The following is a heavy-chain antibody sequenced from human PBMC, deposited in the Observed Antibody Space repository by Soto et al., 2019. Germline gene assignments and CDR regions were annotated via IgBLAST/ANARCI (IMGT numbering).Heavy chain of an antibody. CDR1: GFTFSSYA. CDR3: AKDRRGGIHYYYYYGMDV. V-gene: IGHV3-23*01. J-gene: IGHJ6*02. CDR2: ISGSGGST. D-gene: IGHD2-15*01. Sequence: EVQLLESGGGLVQPGGSLRLSCAASGFTFSSYAMSWVRQAPGKGLEWVSAISGSGGSTYYADSVKGRFTISRDNSKNPLYLQMNSLRAEDTAVYYCAKDRRGGIHYYYYYGMDVWGQGTTVTVSS.